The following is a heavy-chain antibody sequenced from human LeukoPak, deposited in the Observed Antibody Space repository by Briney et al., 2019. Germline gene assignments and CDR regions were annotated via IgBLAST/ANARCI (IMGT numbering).Heavy chain of an antibody. CDR3: ARDIGVAVVGIFDY. D-gene: IGHD6-19*01. V-gene: IGHV3-30*02. CDR1: GFTFSSYA. CDR2: IRYDGSNK. J-gene: IGHJ4*02. Sequence: GGSLRLSCAASGFTFSSYAMSWVRQAPGKGLEWVAFIRYDGSNKYYADSVKGRFTISRDNAKNSLFLQMNSLRAEDTAVYYCARDIGVAVVGIFDYWGQGTLVTVSS.